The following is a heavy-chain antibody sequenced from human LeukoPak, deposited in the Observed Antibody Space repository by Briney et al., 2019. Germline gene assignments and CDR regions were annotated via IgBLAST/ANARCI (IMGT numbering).Heavy chain of an antibody. J-gene: IGHJ4*02. V-gene: IGHV3-23*01. Sequence: PGGSLRLSCAASGFTFSNYAMSWVRQAPGKALEWVSAITSGGGTTYYAGSVKGRFTISRDNSKNTLYLQMNSLRAEDTAVYYCAKDMGYYYGSGSYPPENDYWGQGTLVTVSS. CDR2: ITSGGGTT. D-gene: IGHD3-10*01. CDR1: GFTFSNYA. CDR3: AKDMGYYYGSGSYPPENDY.